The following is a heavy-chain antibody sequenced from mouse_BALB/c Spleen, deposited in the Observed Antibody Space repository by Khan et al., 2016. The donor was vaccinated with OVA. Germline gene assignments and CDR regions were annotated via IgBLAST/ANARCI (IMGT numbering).Heavy chain of an antibody. CDR3: VRDGAYYRNDGWFAY. V-gene: IGHV1-4*01. J-gene: IGHJ3*01. CDR2: INPSNGYT. CDR1: GYTFTSYT. Sequence: QVQLKQSGAELARPGASVKMSCKASGYTFTSYTIHWIKLRPGQGLEWIGYINPSNGYTNYNQKFKDKATLTADKSSTTAYMQLSSLTSDDSAVYNWVRDGAYYRNDGWFAYWRQGTLVTVSA. D-gene: IGHD2-14*01.